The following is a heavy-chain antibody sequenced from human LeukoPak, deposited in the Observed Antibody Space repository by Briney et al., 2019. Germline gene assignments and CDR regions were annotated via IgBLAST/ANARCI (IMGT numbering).Heavy chain of an antibody. CDR1: GFTFDDYA. D-gene: IGHD6-19*01. CDR2: ISFSVNTK. CDR3: ARGAYSSGWAYFDH. J-gene: IGHJ4*02. V-gene: IGHV3-48*03. Sequence: GGSLRVSCAASGFTFDDYAMHWVRQAPGKGVEWVSYISFSVNTKYYGDSVKGRFTISRDNAKNSLYLHMDSLRAEDTAVYYCARGAYSSGWAYFDHWGQGTLVTVSS.